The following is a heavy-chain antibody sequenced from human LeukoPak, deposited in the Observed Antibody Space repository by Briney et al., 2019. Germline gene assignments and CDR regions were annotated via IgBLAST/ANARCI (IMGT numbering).Heavy chain of an antibody. CDR1: GGSISSGGYY. CDR2: IYHSGST. Sequence: SQTLSLTCTVSGGSISSGGYYWSWIRQPPGKGLEWIGYIYHSGSTYYNPSLKSRVTISVDRSKNQFSLKLSSVTAADTAVYYCARDIEPPYRPGDWNYVGGWFDPWGQGTLVTVSS. D-gene: IGHD1-7*01. J-gene: IGHJ5*02. CDR3: ARDIEPPYRPGDWNYVGGWFDP. V-gene: IGHV4-30-2*01.